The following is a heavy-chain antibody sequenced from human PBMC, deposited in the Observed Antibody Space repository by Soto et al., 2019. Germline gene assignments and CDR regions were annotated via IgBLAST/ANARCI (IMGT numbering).Heavy chain of an antibody. CDR2: ISAYNGNT. CDR3: AGNPYSSSWYPYYCYGMDV. D-gene: IGHD6-13*01. Sequence: GASVKVSCKASGYTFTSYGISWVRQAPGQGLEWMGWISAYNGNTNYAQKLQGRVTMTTDTSTSTAYMEQRSLRSDDTAVYYCAGNPYSSSWYPYYCYGMDVWGQGPTVTVSS. CDR1: GYTFTSYG. J-gene: IGHJ6*02. V-gene: IGHV1-18*01.